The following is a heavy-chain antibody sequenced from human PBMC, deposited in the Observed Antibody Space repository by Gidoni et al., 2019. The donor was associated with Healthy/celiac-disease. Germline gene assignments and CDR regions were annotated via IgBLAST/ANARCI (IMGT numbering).Heavy chain of an antibody. CDR2: ISGSGGST. CDR1: GFTFSSYA. CDR3: ANWEVDGYNSFFSY. J-gene: IGHJ4*02. V-gene: IGHV3-23*01. D-gene: IGHD5-12*01. Sequence: EVQLLESGGGWVQPGGSLRLSCAASGFTFSSYAMSWVRQAPGKGLEWVSAISGSGGSTYYADSVKGRFTISRDNSKNTLYLQMNSLRAEDTAVYYCANWEVDGYNSFFSYWGQGTLVTVSS.